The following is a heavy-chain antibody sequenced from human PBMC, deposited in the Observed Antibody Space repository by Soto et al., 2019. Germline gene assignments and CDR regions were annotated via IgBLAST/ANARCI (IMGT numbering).Heavy chain of an antibody. CDR2: IYYSGTT. D-gene: IGHD3-22*01. Sequence: ASETLSLTCTVSGGSISSSSYYWGWIRQPPGKGLEWIGSIYYSGTTYYIPSLKSRVTVSVHTSKNQFSLKLTSVTAADTAVYYCARTMIGGIADYWGQGTLVTVSS. J-gene: IGHJ4*02. CDR1: GGSISSSSYY. CDR3: ARTMIGGIADY. V-gene: IGHV4-39*01.